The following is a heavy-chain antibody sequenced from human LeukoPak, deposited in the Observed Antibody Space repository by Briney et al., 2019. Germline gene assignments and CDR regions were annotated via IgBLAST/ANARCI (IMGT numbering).Heavy chain of an antibody. J-gene: IGHJ4*02. D-gene: IGHD5-18*01. CDR1: GYTFTSYG. CDR2: ISAYNGNT. Sequence: ASVKASCKASGYTFTSYGISWVRQAPGQGLEWMGWISAYNGNTNYAQKLQGRVTMTTDTSTNTAYMELRSLRSDDTAVYYCARGGDSYGYWFYDYWGQGTLVTVSS. CDR3: ARGGDSYGYWFYDY. V-gene: IGHV1-18*01.